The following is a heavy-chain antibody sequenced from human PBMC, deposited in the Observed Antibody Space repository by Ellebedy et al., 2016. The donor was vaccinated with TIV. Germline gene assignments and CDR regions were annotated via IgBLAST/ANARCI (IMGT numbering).Heavy chain of an antibody. Sequence: GGSLRLSCAASGFTFNSYWMTWVRQAPGKGLEWVANINQDGSDTYYVDSLRGRFTISRDNAKNSLYLLMNSLRGEDTAVYYCATDGSYGDYRSPAHAFEKWGQGTMVIVSS. D-gene: IGHD4-17*01. CDR1: GFTFNSYW. J-gene: IGHJ3*02. CDR2: INQDGSDT. CDR3: ATDGSYGDYRSPAHAFEK. V-gene: IGHV3-7*01.